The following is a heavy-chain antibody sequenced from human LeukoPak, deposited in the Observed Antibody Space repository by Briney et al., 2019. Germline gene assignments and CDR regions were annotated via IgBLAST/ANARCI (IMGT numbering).Heavy chain of an antibody. V-gene: IGHV4-39*01. CDR2: IYSSGGT. Sequence: SETLSLTCTVSGGSISSRSHYWVWMRQPPGKGLEWIGSIYSSGGTYYRPSLESRVTVAVDTSKNQFSLTLTSVTAADTAVYYCVRRSDCSTTSCYFYHRMDVWGQGTTVTVSS. D-gene: IGHD2-2*01. CDR1: GGSISSRSHY. J-gene: IGHJ6*02. CDR3: VRRSDCSTTSCYFYHRMDV.